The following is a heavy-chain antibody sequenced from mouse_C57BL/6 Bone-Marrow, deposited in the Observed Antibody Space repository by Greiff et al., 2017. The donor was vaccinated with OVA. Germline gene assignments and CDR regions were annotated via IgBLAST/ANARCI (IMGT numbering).Heavy chain of an antibody. D-gene: IGHD1-1*01. CDR1: GFTFSDFY. CDR2: SRNKANDYTT. Sequence: EVNVVESGGGLVQSGRSLRLSCATSGFTFSDFYMEWVRQAPGKGLEWIAASRNKANDYTTEYSASVKGRFIVSRDTSQSILYLQMNALRAEDTAIYYCARDANRTTDWYFDVWGTGTTVTVSS. J-gene: IGHJ1*03. CDR3: ARDANRTTDWYFDV. V-gene: IGHV7-1*01.